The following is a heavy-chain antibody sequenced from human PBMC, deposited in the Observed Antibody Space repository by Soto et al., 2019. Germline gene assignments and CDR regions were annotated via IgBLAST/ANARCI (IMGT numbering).Heavy chain of an antibody. CDR2: IYYSGST. Sequence: PSETLSLTCTVSGGSISSGDYYWSWIRQPPGKGLEWIGYIYYSGSTYYNPSLKSRVTISVDTSKNQFSLKLSSVTAADTAVYYCARVRKGTGGNYYYYYGMDVWGQGTTVTVS. D-gene: IGHD3-16*01. CDR1: GGSISSGDYY. V-gene: IGHV4-30-4*01. CDR3: ARVRKGTGGNYYYYYGMDV. J-gene: IGHJ6*02.